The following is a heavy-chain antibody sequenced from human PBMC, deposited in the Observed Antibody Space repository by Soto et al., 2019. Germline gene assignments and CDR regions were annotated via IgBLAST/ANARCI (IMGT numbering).Heavy chain of an antibody. J-gene: IGHJ4*02. CDR3: AGRLLGYCSSTSCPDPHFDY. CDR1: GGTFSSYA. D-gene: IGHD2-2*01. Sequence: SVKVSCKASGGTFSSYAISWVRQAPGQGLEWMGGIIPIFGTANYAQKFQGRVTITADESTSTAYMELSSLRSEDTAVYYCAGRLLGYCSSTSCPDPHFDYWGQGTLVTVSS. CDR2: IIPIFGTA. V-gene: IGHV1-69*13.